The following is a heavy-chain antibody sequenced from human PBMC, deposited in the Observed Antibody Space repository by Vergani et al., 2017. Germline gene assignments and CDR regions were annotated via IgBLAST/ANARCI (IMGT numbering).Heavy chain of an antibody. V-gene: IGHV1-18*01. CDR3: VREGGDWGNYGLDV. Sequence: QVQLVQSGAEVKEPGASVKVSCKASGYTFISYGLSWVRQAPGQGLEWMGWIGPYNDNTNYAQTMRGRATMTTDTSTDTAYMELRRLRSDDTAVYFCVREGGDWGNYGLDVWGQGTTVTVSS. D-gene: IGHD2-21*02. CDR1: GYTFISYG. CDR2: IGPYNDNT. J-gene: IGHJ6*02.